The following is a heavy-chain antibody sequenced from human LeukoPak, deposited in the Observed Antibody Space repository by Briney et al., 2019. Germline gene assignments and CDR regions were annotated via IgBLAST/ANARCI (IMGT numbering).Heavy chain of an antibody. D-gene: IGHD4/OR15-4a*01. CDR2: ISGSGGST. CDR3: AKDPWVGLWPN. Sequence: GGSLRLSCAASGFTFSSYSMSWVRQAPGKGLEWVSAISGSGGSTYYADSVKGRFTISRDNSKNTLYLQMNSLRAEDTAVYYCAKDPWVGLWPNWGQGTLVTVSS. V-gene: IGHV3-23*01. CDR1: GFTFSSYS. J-gene: IGHJ4*02.